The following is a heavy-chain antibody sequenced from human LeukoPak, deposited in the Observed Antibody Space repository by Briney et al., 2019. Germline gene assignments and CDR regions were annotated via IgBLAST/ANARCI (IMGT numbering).Heavy chain of an antibody. CDR3: ARDPRYFDWLLADYYYGMDV. D-gene: IGHD3-9*01. CDR2: INHSGST. J-gene: IGHJ6*02. CDR1: GGSFSGYY. V-gene: IGHV4-34*01. Sequence: NSSETLSLTGAVYGGSFSGYYWSWIRQPPGKGLEWSGGINHSGSTNYDPSLKSRVTISVDTSKNQFSLKLSSVHAADTAVYYCARDPRYFDWLLADYYYGMDVWGQGTTVTVSS.